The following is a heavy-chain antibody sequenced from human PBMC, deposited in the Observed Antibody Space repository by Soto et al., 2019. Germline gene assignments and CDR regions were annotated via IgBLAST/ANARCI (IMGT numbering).Heavy chain of an antibody. CDR2: ISGSGGST. V-gene: IGHV3-23*01. Sequence: GESLKISCAASGFTFSSYAMSWVRQAPGKGLEWVSAISGSGGSTYYADSVKGRFTISRDNSKNTLYLQMNSLRAEDTAVYYCAEERFYDFWSGYYTAQDEQNWFDPWGQGTLVTVSS. CDR1: GFTFSSYA. D-gene: IGHD3-3*01. CDR3: AEERFYDFWSGYYTAQDEQNWFDP. J-gene: IGHJ5*02.